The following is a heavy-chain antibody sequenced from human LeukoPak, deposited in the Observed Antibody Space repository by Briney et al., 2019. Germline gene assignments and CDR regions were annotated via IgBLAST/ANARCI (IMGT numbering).Heavy chain of an antibody. Sequence: SETLSLTCAVYGGSFSGYYWSWIRQPPGKGLEWIGEINHSGSTNYNPSLKNRVTISVDTSKNQFSLKLSSVTAADTAVYYCARDTLTYSSYYYYYYYMDVWGKGTTVTVSS. CDR1: GGSFSGYY. CDR2: INHSGST. J-gene: IGHJ6*03. D-gene: IGHD2-21*01. CDR3: ARDTLTYSSYYYYYYYMDV. V-gene: IGHV4-34*01.